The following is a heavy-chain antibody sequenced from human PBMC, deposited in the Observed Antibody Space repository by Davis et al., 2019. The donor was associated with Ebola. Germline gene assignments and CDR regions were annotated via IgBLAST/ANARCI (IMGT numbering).Heavy chain of an antibody. CDR2: IYPGDSDT. CDR3: ARLPRGYFDQGYGLDV. V-gene: IGHV5-51*01. Sequence: GESLKISCQSSGYTFTTYWIAWVRQLPGKGLEWMGLIYPGDSDTSYSPSFQGQVTISVDKSLSITYLQWSNLKASDTAMYYCARLPRGYFDQGYGLDVWGQGTTVTVSS. J-gene: IGHJ6*02. D-gene: IGHD3-9*01. CDR1: GYTFTTYW.